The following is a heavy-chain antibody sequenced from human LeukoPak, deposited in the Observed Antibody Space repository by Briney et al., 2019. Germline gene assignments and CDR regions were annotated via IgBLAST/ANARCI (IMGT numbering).Heavy chain of an antibody. D-gene: IGHD6-19*01. CDR1: GFPFSNYW. J-gene: IGHJ4*02. CDR3: ATVWRSSGRGYFDY. Sequence: GGSLRLSCAASGFPFSNYWMHWVRQAPGKGLVWVSRMNSDGSGTSYADSVKGRFTISRDNAKNTLYLQMNSLRAEDAAVYYCATVWRSSGRGYFDYWGPGTLVTVSS. CDR2: MNSDGSGT. V-gene: IGHV3-74*01.